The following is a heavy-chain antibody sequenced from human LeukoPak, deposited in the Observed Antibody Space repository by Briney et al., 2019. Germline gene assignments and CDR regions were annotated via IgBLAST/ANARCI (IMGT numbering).Heavy chain of an antibody. J-gene: IGHJ4*02. Sequence: LSGGSLRLSCAASGFTFSSYGMHWVRQAPGKGLEWVAVIWYGGSNKYYADSVKGRFTISRDNSKNTLYLQMNSLRAEDTAVYYCAMSASAAFDYWGQGTLVTVSS. D-gene: IGHD3-10*01. CDR2: IWYGGSNK. V-gene: IGHV3-33*08. CDR1: GFTFSSYG. CDR3: AMSASAAFDY.